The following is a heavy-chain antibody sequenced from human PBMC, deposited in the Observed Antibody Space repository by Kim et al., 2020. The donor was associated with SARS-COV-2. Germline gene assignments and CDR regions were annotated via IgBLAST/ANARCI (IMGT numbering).Heavy chain of an antibody. CDR1: GFTFSSYS. D-gene: IGHD6-13*01. V-gene: IGHV3-21*01. Sequence: GGSLRLSCAASGFTFSSYSMNWVRQAPGKGLEWVSSISSSSSYIYYADSVKGRFTISRDNAKNSLYLQMNSLRAEDTAVYYCARMAVGKAAAALDYWGQGTLVTVSS. CDR3: ARMAVGKAAAALDY. CDR2: ISSSSSYI. J-gene: IGHJ4*02.